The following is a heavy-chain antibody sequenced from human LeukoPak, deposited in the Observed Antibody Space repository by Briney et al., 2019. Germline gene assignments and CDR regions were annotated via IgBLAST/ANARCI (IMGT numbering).Heavy chain of an antibody. Sequence: SETLSLTCAVYGGSFSGYYWSWIRQPPGKRLEWIGYMYYSGSTNYNPSLQSRVTMSVDTSKNQFSLKLSSVTAADTAVYYCAGRLWRRDGYNLSAFDIWGQGTMVTVSS. CDR1: GGSFSGYY. D-gene: IGHD5-24*01. V-gene: IGHV4-59*01. CDR2: MYYSGST. J-gene: IGHJ3*02. CDR3: AGRLWRRDGYNLSAFDI.